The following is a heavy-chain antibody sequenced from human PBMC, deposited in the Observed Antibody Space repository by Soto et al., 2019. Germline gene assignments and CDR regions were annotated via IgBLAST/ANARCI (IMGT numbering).Heavy chain of an antibody. CDR1: GGTFSSYA. D-gene: IGHD6-13*01. CDR2: IFPIFGTS. J-gene: IGHJ4*02. CDR3: ERDPISSWSFDY. V-gene: IGHV1-69*13. Sequence: SVQVSCKASGGTFSSYAIIWVRQAPGQGLEWVGGIFPIFGTSNYAQKFQGRVTITADEYTSTAYMELSSLRSEDASVYYCERDPISSWSFDYWGQGTLVTVSS.